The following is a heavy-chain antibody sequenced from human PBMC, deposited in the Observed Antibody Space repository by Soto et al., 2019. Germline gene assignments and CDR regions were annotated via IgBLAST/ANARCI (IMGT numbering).Heavy chain of an antibody. CDR1: GFTFSSYG. D-gene: IGHD3-10*01. Sequence: QVQLVESGGGVVQPGRSLRLSCAASGFTFSSYGMHWVRQAPGKGLAWVAVISYDGSNKYYADSVKGRFTISRDNSKNTLYLQMNSLRAEDTAVYYCAKAPPSPYGSGSYLYYYGMDVWGQGTTVTVSS. J-gene: IGHJ6*02. CDR2: ISYDGSNK. CDR3: AKAPPSPYGSGSYLYYYGMDV. V-gene: IGHV3-30*18.